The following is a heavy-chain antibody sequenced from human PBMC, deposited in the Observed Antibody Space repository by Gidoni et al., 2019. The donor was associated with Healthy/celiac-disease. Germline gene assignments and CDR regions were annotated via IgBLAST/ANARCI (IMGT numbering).Heavy chain of an antibody. V-gene: IGHV3-30*04. CDR1: GFTFSSYA. Sequence: QVQLVESGGGVVQPGRSLRLSCAASGFTFSSYAMHWVRQAPGKGLEWVAVISYDGSNKYYADSVKGRFTISRDNSKNTLYLQMNSLRAEDTAVYYCARDGYCSSTSCYHYYYYMDVWGKGTTVTVSS. J-gene: IGHJ6*03. CDR3: ARDGYCSSTSCYHYYYYMDV. D-gene: IGHD2-2*03. CDR2: ISYDGSNK.